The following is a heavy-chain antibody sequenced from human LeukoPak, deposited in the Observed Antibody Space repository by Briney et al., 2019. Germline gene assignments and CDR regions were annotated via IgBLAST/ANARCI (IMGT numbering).Heavy chain of an antibody. CDR2: IIPIFGTA. CDR3: ARDEYCSSTSCYTGSGLDY. J-gene: IGHJ4*02. CDR1: GGTFSSYA. Sequence: GSSVKVSCKASGGTFSSYAISWVRQAPGQGLEWMGGIIPIFGTANYAQKFQGRVTITADESTNTAYMELRSLRSEDTAVYYCARDEYCSSTSCYTGSGLDYWGQGTLVTVSS. V-gene: IGHV1-69*01. D-gene: IGHD2-2*02.